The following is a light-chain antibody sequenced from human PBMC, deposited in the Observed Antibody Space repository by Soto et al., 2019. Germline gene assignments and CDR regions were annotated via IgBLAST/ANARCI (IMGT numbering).Light chain of an antibody. J-gene: IGLJ3*02. CDR2: EVT. CDR1: SSDVGGYNY. V-gene: IGLV2-8*01. Sequence: QSALTQPPSASGSPGQSVTISCTGTSSDVGGYNYVSWYQQYPGRATKLMIYEVTKRPPGVPDCFSGSKSGNTASLTVSGLQAEDEADYYCSSYAASNNFYFVFGGGTQLTVL. CDR3: SSYAASNNFYFV.